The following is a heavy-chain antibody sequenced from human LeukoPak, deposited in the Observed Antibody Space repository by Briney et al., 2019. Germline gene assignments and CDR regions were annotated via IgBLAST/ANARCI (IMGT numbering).Heavy chain of an antibody. CDR3: AKALSSGWYNNWFDP. D-gene: IGHD6-19*01. CDR2: IYSGGST. CDR1: GFTVSSNY. Sequence: GGSLRLSCAASGFTVSSNYMSWVRQAPGKGLEWVSVIYSGGSTYYADSVKGRFTISRDNSKNMLYLQMNSLRAEDTAVYYCAKALSSGWYNNWFDPWGQGTLVTVSS. J-gene: IGHJ5*02. V-gene: IGHV3-53*01.